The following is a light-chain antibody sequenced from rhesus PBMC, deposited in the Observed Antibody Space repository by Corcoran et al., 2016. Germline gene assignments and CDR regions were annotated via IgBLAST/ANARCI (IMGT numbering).Light chain of an antibody. V-gene: IGKV1-25*01. CDR3: QHYYNIPLT. J-gene: IGKJ4*01. CDR1: QGITND. CDR2: EAS. Sequence: DIQMTQSPSSLSASVGDRVTITCRASQGITNDLAWYRHKPGETPKLVIYEASSLQSGIPSRFSGSGSGTDFTLTSRSLQPKDFATYYCQHYYNIPLTFGGGTKVEIK.